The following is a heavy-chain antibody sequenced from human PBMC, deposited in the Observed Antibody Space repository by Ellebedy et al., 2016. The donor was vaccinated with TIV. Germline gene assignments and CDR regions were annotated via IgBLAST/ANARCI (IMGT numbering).Heavy chain of an antibody. Sequence: AASVKVSCKASGYTFTSYDINWVRQATGQGLEWMGWMNPNSGNTGYAQKFQGGVTMTRNTSISTAYMELSSLRSEDTAVYYCVRVGAWQQLGLHPWGQGTLVTVSS. J-gene: IGHJ5*02. CDR2: MNPNSGNT. D-gene: IGHD6-13*01. CDR3: VRVGAWQQLGLHP. CDR1: GYTFTSYD. V-gene: IGHV1-8*01.